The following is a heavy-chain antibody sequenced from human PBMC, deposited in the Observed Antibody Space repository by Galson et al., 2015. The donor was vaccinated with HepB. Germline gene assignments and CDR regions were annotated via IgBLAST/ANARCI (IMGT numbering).Heavy chain of an antibody. CDR1: GFTFEDYA. CDR3: AQDLTDYYGSGSYFGGMDG. Sequence: SLRLSCAASGFTFEDYAMHWVRQVPGKGLEWVSGITWNSDFTGYADSVRGRFTISRDNARYSLYLQMNSLRSEDTALYYCAQDLTDYYGSGSYFGGMDGWGHGITVSVSS. D-gene: IGHD3-10*01. J-gene: IGHJ6*02. V-gene: IGHV3-9*01. CDR2: ITWNSDFT.